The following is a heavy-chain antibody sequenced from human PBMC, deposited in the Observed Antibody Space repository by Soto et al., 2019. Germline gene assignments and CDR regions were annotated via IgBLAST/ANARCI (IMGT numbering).Heavy chain of an antibody. CDR1: GFTFDDYA. J-gene: IGHJ4*02. V-gene: IGHV3-9*01. CDR3: AKSPGYYDSSGYLGY. CDR2: ISWNSGSI. Sequence: DVQLVESGGGLVQPGRSLRLSCAASGFTFDDYAMHWVRQAPGKGLEWVSGISWNSGSIGYADSVKGRFTISRDNAKNSLYLQMNSLRAEDTDLYYCAKSPGYYDSSGYLGYWGQGTLVTVSS. D-gene: IGHD3-22*01.